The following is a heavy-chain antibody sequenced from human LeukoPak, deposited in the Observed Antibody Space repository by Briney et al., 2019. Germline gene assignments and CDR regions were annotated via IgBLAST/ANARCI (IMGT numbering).Heavy chain of an antibody. CDR2: IDPSDSYT. J-gene: IGHJ5*02. D-gene: IGHD4-17*01. Sequence: GESLKISCKGSGYSFNRYWITWVRQMPGKGLEWMGRIDPSDSYTNYSPSFQGHVTISADKSISTAYLQWSSLKASDTAIYYCARRLGPTEASDPWGQGTLVTVSS. CDR1: GYSFNRYW. CDR3: ARRLGPTEASDP. V-gene: IGHV5-10-1*01.